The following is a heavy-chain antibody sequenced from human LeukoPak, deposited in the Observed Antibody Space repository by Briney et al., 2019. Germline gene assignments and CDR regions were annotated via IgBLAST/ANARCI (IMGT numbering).Heavy chain of an antibody. V-gene: IGHV1-69*13. CDR1: GYTFTSYG. J-gene: IGHJ5*02. CDR2: IIPIFGTA. Sequence: GASVKVSCKASGYTFTSYGISWVRQAPGQGLEWMGGIIPIFGTANYAQKFQGRVTITADESTSTAYMELSSLRSEDTAVYYCARDLMDSYAPGWFDPWGQGTLVTVSS. CDR3: ARDLMDSYAPGWFDP. D-gene: IGHD5-18*01.